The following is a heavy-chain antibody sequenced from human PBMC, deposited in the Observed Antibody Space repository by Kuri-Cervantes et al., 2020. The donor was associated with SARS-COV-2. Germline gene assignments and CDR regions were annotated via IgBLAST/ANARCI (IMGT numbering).Heavy chain of an antibody. CDR3: AKDKWVTTKFVCAFDI. CDR2: ISGSGGST. CDR1: GYSFTSYW. J-gene: IGHJ3*02. D-gene: IGHD4-17*01. Sequence: GGSLRLSCKGSGYSFTSYWISWVRQAPGKGLEWVSAISGSGGSTYYADSAKGRFTISRDNSKNTLYLQMNSLRAEDTAVYYCAKDKWVTTKFVCAFDIWGQGTMVTVSS. V-gene: IGHV3-23*01.